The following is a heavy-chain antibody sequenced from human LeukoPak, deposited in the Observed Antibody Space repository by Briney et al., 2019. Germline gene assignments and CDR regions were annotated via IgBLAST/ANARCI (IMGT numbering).Heavy chain of an antibody. CDR3: AKDLHDYGDCFDY. Sequence: GRSLRLSCAASGFTFSSYGMHWVRQAPGKGLEWVAVISYDGSNKYYADSVKGRFTISRDNSKNTLYLQMNSLRAEDTAVYYCAKDLHDYGDCFDYWGQGTLVTVSS. CDR1: GFTFSSYG. V-gene: IGHV3-30*18. J-gene: IGHJ4*02. D-gene: IGHD4-17*01. CDR2: ISYDGSNK.